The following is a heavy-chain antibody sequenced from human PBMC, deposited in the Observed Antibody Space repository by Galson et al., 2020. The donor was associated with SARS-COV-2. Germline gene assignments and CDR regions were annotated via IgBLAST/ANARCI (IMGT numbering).Heavy chain of an antibody. J-gene: IGHJ3*02. V-gene: IGHV3-30*04. CDR1: GFTFSSYA. D-gene: IGHD2-15*01. CDR3: AREGVVAAFDAFDI. Sequence: GGSLRLSCAASGFTFSSYAMHWVRQAPGKGLEWVAVISYDGSNKYYADSVKGRFTISRDNSKNTLYLQMNSLRAEDTAVYYCAREGVVAAFDAFDIWGQGTMVTVSS. CDR2: ISYDGSNK.